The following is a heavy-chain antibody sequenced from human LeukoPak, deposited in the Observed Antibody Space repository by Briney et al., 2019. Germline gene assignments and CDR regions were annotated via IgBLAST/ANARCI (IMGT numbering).Heavy chain of an antibody. J-gene: IGHJ4*02. CDR2: INPSGGST. D-gene: IGHD3-10*01. CDR1: GYTFTSYY. CDR3: ATDYYGSGSFDY. V-gene: IGHV1-46*01. Sequence: GASVKVSCKASGYTFTSYYMHWVRQAPGQGLEWMGIINPSGGSTSYAQKFQGRVTMTEDTSTDTAYMELSSLRSEDTAVYYCATDYYGSGSFDYWGQGTLVTVSS.